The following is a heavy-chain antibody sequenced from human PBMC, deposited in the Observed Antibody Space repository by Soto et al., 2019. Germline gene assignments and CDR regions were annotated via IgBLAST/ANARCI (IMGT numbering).Heavy chain of an antibody. CDR2: SNSSGGSP. V-gene: IGHV1-46*01. CDR3: SRDSNGPYSYDSSGYLGYFDY. CDR1: GYTFTRYY. D-gene: IGHD3-22*01. Sequence: ASVKVSCKASGYTFTRYYMHWARQAPGQGLEWLGISNSSGGSPCYGQKFQGRVTMTRDTSTSTVYMELSSLRSEDTAVYYCSRDSNGPYSYDSSGYLGYFDYWG. J-gene: IGHJ4*01.